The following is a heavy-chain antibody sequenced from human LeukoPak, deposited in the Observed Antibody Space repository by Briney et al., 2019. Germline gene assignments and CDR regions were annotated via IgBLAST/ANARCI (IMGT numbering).Heavy chain of an antibody. V-gene: IGHV3-9*01. Sequence: GRSLRLSCAASGFTFDDYAMHWVRQAPGKGLEWVSGISWNSGSIGYADSVKGRFTISRDNAKNSLYLQMNSLRAEDTAVYYCARVRGYCSGGSCYQHYYYYYYMDVWGKGTTVTVSS. CDR2: ISWNSGSI. D-gene: IGHD2-15*01. CDR1: GFTFDDYA. J-gene: IGHJ6*03. CDR3: ARVRGYCSGGSCYQHYYYYYYMDV.